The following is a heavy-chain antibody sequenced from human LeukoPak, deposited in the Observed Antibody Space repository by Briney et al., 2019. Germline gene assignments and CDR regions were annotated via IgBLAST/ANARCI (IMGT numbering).Heavy chain of an antibody. CDR1: GFTFTSHW. Sequence: GGSLRLSCAASGFTFTSHWMSWVRQAPGKGLEWVANINQDGSERYYVDPVKGRFTISRDNAKNSLYLQMNSLRAEDTAVYYCARDGPWGQGTLVTVSS. V-gene: IGHV3-7*01. J-gene: IGHJ5*02. CDR3: ARDGP. CDR2: INQDGSER.